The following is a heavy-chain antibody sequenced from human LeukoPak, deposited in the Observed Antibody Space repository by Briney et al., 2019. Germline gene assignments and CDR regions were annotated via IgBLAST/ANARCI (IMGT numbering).Heavy chain of an antibody. CDR3: ARDTGCDAFDI. Sequence: GASVKVSCKASGYTFTGYYMHWVRQAPGQGLEWMGWINPNSGGTNYAQKFQGRVTMTRDTSISTAYMELRSLRSDDTAVYYCARDTGCDAFDIWGQGTMVTVSS. CDR1: GYTFTGYY. V-gene: IGHV1-2*02. CDR2: INPNSGGT. D-gene: IGHD1-1*01. J-gene: IGHJ3*02.